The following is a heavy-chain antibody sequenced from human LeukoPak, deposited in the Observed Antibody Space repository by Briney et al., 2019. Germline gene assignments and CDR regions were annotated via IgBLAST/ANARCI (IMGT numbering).Heavy chain of an antibody. CDR2: ISYDGSNK. CDR1: GSTFSSYA. D-gene: IGHD3-22*01. Sequence: GRSLRLSCAASGSTFSSYAMHWVRQAPGKGLEWVAVISYDGSNKYYADSVKGRFTISRDNSKNTLYLQMNSLRAEDTAVYYCASYYDSSGWAFDIWGQGTMVTVSS. V-gene: IGHV3-30*04. CDR3: ASYYDSSGWAFDI. J-gene: IGHJ3*02.